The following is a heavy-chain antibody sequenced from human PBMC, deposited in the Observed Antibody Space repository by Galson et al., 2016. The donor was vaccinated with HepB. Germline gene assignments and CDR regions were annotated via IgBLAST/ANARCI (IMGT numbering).Heavy chain of an antibody. Sequence: SLRLSCAASGFTFSSYSMNWVRQAPGKGLEWVANINPNGGDTYYVASVRGRFVISRDNAKNVLVLQMTTLRGEDTALYYCARWGVTAGLDNWGQGTLVTVSS. J-gene: IGHJ4*02. V-gene: IGHV3-7*03. CDR3: ARWGVTAGLDN. D-gene: IGHD3-16*01. CDR1: GFTFSSYS. CDR2: INPNGGDT.